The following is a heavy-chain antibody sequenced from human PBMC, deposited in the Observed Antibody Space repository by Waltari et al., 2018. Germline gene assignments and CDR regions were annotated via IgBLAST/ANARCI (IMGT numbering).Heavy chain of an antibody. D-gene: IGHD1-1*01. V-gene: IGHV4-39*01. CDR3: ARQRTHTGFYGKLPVSYFDV. CDR2: IAYSGAT. Sequence: QLQLEESGPGLVKPSETLSLTCTVSGSIRSPTFYWALIRHSPGKGREGITSIAYSGATYHNPSLKSRVTVSADSSEDQLFLKLSSVTPTDTAVYFCARQRTHTGFYGKLPVSYFDVWGRGTLVAVSS. J-gene: IGHJ4*02. CDR1: GSIRSPTFY.